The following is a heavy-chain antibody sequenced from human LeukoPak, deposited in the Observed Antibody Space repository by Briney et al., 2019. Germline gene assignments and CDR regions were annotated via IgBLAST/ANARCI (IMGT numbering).Heavy chain of an antibody. J-gene: IGHJ3*02. Sequence: GGSLRLSCAASGFTFSNAWMSWVRQAPGKGLEWVSAISGSGGSTYYADSVKGRFTISRDNSKNTLYLQMNSLRAEDTAVYYCAKVVRPGAFDIWGQGTMVTVSS. V-gene: IGHV3-23*01. CDR2: ISGSGGST. CDR1: GFTFSNAW. D-gene: IGHD3-10*02. CDR3: AKVVRPGAFDI.